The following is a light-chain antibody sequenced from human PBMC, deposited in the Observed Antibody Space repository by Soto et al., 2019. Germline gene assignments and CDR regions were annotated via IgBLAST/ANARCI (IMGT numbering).Light chain of an antibody. CDR3: LQRHMWPIT. CDR1: QNIYSN. Sequence: EIMLTQSPGTLSLSPGERATLSCRASQNIYSNIAWYQQRPGQAPRLLIYRASTRATGVPARFSGSGSGTEFTLTISSLQSEDFTVYSCLQRHMWPITFGQGTRLEIK. J-gene: IGKJ5*01. V-gene: IGKV3-15*01. CDR2: RAS.